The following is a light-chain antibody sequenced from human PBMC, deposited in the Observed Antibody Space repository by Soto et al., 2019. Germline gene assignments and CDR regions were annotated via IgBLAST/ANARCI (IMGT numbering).Light chain of an antibody. J-gene: IGLJ1*01. CDR1: SSNIGSNY. V-gene: IGLV1-47*01. CDR2: KNN. Sequence: QSALTQPPSASGSPGRWVTIPCYGSSSNIGSNYVCWYQQLPGTAPKLLIYKNNQRPSGVPDRFSGSKSGTSASLAISGLRSEDEADYYWAPWEDSMSGYVSGTGTKVTVL. CDR3: APWEDSMSGYV.